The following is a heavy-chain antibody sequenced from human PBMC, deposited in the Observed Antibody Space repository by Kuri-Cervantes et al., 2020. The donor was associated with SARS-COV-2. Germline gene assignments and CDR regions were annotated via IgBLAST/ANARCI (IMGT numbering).Heavy chain of an antibody. CDR3: ATTSGSYRSNWFDP. V-gene: IGHV1-24*01. CDR2: FDPEDGET. Sequence: ASVKVSCKVSGYILTELSMHWVRQAPGKGLEWMGGFDPEDGETIYAQKFQGRVAMTEDTSTDTAYMELSSLRSEDTAVYYCATTSGSYRSNWFDPWGQGTLVTVSS. J-gene: IGHJ5*02. CDR1: GYILTELS. D-gene: IGHD1-26*01.